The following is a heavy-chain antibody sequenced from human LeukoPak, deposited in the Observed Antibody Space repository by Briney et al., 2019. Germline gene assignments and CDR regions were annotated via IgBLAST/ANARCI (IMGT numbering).Heavy chain of an antibody. CDR2: IYPSDSDT. Sequence: GESLKISCKGSGYSFTSYWIGWVRQMPGKGLEWTGIIYPSDSDTRYSPSLQGQVTISADKSIITAYLRWSSLKASDTAMYYCVRSGVPRQIDNWGQGTLVTVSS. J-gene: IGHJ4*02. CDR3: VRSGVPRQIDN. CDR1: GYSFTSYW. V-gene: IGHV5-51*01. D-gene: IGHD3-10*01.